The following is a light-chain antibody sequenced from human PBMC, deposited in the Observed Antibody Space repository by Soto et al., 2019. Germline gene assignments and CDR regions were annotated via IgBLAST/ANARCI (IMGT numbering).Light chain of an antibody. CDR1: SSDVGGYNY. V-gene: IGLV2-14*03. Sequence: QSVXAQPASVSGSPGQSITLSCTGTSSDVGGYNYVSWYQHPPGKAPKLIIYDVSNRPSGVSNPFSGSKSGNTASLTISGLQPEDEADYYCSSYTTSNTRQIVFGTGTKVTVL. CDR3: SSYTTSNTRQIV. J-gene: IGLJ1*01. CDR2: DVS.